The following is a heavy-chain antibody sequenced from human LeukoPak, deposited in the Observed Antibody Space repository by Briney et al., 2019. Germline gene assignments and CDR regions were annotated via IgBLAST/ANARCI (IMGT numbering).Heavy chain of an antibody. CDR2: ISAYNGNT. CDR1: GYTFTSYG. Sequence: ASVKVSCKASGYTFTSYGISWVRQAPGQGLEWMGWISAYNGNTNYAQKLQGRVTMTTGTSTSTAYMELRSLRSDDTAVYYCAREAVMITFGGVIVGDAFDIWGQGTMVTVSS. CDR3: AREAVMITFGGVIVGDAFDI. J-gene: IGHJ3*02. V-gene: IGHV1-18*01. D-gene: IGHD3-16*02.